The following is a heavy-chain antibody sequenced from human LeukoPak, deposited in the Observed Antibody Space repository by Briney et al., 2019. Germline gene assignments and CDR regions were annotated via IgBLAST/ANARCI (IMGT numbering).Heavy chain of an antibody. J-gene: IGHJ5*02. CDR3: ARHKFLEWHRTTEFDP. D-gene: IGHD3-3*01. CDR1: GGSISSSSYY. Sequence: PSETLSLTCTVSGGSISSSSYYWGWIRQPPGKGLEWIGSIYYSGSTYYNPSLKSRVTISVDTSKNQFSLKLSSVTAADTAVYYCARHKFLEWHRTTEFDPWGQGTLVTVSS. V-gene: IGHV4-39*01. CDR2: IYYSGST.